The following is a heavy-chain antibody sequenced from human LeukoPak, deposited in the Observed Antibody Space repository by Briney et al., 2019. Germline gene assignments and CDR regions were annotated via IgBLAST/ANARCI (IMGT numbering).Heavy chain of an antibody. Sequence: SETLSLTCTVSGCSISRSCYYWVWIRQPPGKELEWIGSIYYSGSTYYNPSLKSRVTISVDTSKNLFSLKLSSVTAADTAVYYGGRTVDFWGKGTTVTVSS. CDR1: GCSISRSCYY. V-gene: IGHV4-39*01. CDR2: IYYSGST. J-gene: IGHJ6*04. CDR3: GRTVDF.